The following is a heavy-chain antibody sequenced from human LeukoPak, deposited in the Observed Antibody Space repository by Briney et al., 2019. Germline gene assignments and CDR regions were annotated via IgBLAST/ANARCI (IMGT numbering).Heavy chain of an antibody. CDR1: GFPFIEYS. D-gene: IGHD1-1*01. CDR3: ARDHNYAFDN. J-gene: IGHJ4*02. CDR2: IGIDSGNT. V-gene: IGHV3-48*01. Sequence: SGGSLRLSCTASGFPFIEYSMNWVRQALGKGLEWISYIGIDSGNTKYADSVRGRFTISADKAKNSLYLQMNSLRVEDTAVYYCARDHNYAFDNWGQGTLVSVAS.